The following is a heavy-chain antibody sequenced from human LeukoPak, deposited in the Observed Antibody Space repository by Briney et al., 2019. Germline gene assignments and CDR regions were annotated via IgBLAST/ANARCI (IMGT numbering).Heavy chain of an antibody. CDR3: ARGYSNYYYYYMDV. D-gene: IGHD4-11*01. V-gene: IGHV1-2*06. Sequence: GESLKISCKASGYTFTGYYMHWVRQAPGQGLEWMGRINPNSGGTNYAQKFQGRVTMTRDTSISTAYMELSRLRSDDTAVYYCARGYSNYYYYYMDVWGKGTTVTVSS. CDR2: INPNSGGT. J-gene: IGHJ6*03. CDR1: GYTFTGYY.